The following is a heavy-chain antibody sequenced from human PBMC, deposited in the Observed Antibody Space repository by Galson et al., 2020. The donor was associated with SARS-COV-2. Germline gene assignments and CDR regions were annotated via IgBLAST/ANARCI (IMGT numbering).Heavy chain of an antibody. CDR2: ISWNSGSI. V-gene: IGHV3-9*01. CDR1: GFTFDDYA. Sequence: SLKISCAASGFTFDDYAMHWVRQAPGKGLEWVSGISWNSGSIGYADSVKGRFTISRDNAKNSLYLQMNSLRAEDTALYYCAKTTGTPGGGGFDYWGQGTLVTVSS. D-gene: IGHD1-1*01. CDR3: AKTTGTPGGGGFDY. J-gene: IGHJ4*02.